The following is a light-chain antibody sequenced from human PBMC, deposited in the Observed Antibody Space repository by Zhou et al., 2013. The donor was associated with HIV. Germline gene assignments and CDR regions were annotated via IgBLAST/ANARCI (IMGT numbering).Light chain of an antibody. CDR3: QHLNSYPLT. Sequence: IRITQSPSSLSASTGDRVTITCRASQGISSYLAWYQQKPGKAPKLLIYAASTLQSGVPSRFSGSGSGTEFTLTISSLQPEDFATYYCQHLNSYPLTFGGGTKVEIK. CDR1: QGISSY. V-gene: IGKV1-9*01. CDR2: AAS. J-gene: IGKJ4*01.